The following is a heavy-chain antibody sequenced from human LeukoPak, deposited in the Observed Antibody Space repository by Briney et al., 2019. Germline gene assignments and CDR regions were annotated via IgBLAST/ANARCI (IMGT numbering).Heavy chain of an antibody. Sequence: GSVKVSCKASGDTFSNYGISWVRQAPGQGLEWIGWISAYTGNINYAHKLQGRVTMTTDTSTSTAYIGLRSLRSDDTAVYYCARCGSGSAFHMWGQGTMVTV. D-gene: IGHD3-3*01. CDR2: ISAYTGNI. J-gene: IGHJ3*02. V-gene: IGHV1-18*01. CDR3: ARCGSGSAFHM. CDR1: GDTFSNYG.